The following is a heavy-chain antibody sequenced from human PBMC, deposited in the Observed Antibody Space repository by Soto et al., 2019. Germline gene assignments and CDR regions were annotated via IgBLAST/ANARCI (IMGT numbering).Heavy chain of an antibody. D-gene: IGHD4-17*01. CDR2: ISSSSSTI. Sequence: PGGSLRLSCASSGFTFSSYSMNWVRQAPGKGLEWVSYISSSSSTIYYADSVKGRFAISRDNAKNSLYLQMNSLRAEDTAVYYCARDYYGDYFEYFQHWDQGTLVTVSS. CDR3: ARDYYGDYFEYFQH. J-gene: IGHJ1*01. CDR1: GFTFSSYS. V-gene: IGHV3-48*01.